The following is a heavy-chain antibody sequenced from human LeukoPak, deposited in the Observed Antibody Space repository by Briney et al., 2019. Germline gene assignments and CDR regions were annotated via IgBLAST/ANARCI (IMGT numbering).Heavy chain of an antibody. CDR3: ARDGARYSSSSRWFDP. D-gene: IGHD6-6*01. Sequence: SVKVSCKASGGTFSSYAISWVRQAPGQGLEWMGGIIPIFGTANYAQKFQGRVTMTTDTSTSTAYMELRSLRSDDTAVYYCARDGARYSSSSRWFDPWGQGTLVTVPS. J-gene: IGHJ5*02. CDR1: GGTFSSYA. V-gene: IGHV1-69*05. CDR2: IIPIFGTA.